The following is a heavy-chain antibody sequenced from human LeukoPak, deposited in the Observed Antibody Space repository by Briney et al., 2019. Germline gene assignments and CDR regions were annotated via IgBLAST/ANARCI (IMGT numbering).Heavy chain of an antibody. J-gene: IGHJ4*02. Sequence: GGSLRLSCAASGFTFSSYEMNWVRQAPGKGLEWVPYISSSGSTIYYADSVKGRFTISRDNAKNSLYLQMNSLRAEDTAVYYCASSPVVAGDFDYWGQGTLVTVSS. D-gene: IGHD2-15*01. V-gene: IGHV3-48*03. CDR2: ISSSGSTI. CDR1: GFTFSSYE. CDR3: ASSPVVAGDFDY.